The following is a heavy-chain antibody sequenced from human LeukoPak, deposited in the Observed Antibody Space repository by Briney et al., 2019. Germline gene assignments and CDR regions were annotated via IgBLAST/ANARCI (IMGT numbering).Heavy chain of an antibody. Sequence: GRSLRLSCAASGFTFSSYGMHWVRQAPGKGLEWVAVIWYDGSNKYYADSVKGRFTISRDNSKNTLYLQMNSLRAEDTAVYYCARERGPASTYGSGSYLRRWFDPWGQGTLVTVSS. CDR1: GFTFSSYG. V-gene: IGHV3-33*01. J-gene: IGHJ5*02. D-gene: IGHD3-10*01. CDR2: IWYDGSNK. CDR3: ARERGPASTYGSGSYLRRWFDP.